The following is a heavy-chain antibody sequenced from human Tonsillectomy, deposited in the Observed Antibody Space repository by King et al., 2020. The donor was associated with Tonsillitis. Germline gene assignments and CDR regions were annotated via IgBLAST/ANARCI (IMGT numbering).Heavy chain of an antibody. J-gene: IGHJ6*02. CDR1: GFTVVSNF. V-gene: IGHV3-53*01. CDR3: ATRSIPYYYYAMDV. Sequence: VQLVESGGGLIQPGGSLRLSCAASGFTVVSNFMSWVRQAPGKGLELVSFIYSGGNTHYADSVRGRFTIARDNSKNTLHLQMYSLRAEDTAVYYCATRSIPYYYYAMDVWGQGTTVTVSS. CDR2: IYSGGNT.